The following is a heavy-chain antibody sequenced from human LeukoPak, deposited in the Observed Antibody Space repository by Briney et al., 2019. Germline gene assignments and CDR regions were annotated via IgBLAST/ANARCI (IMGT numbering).Heavy chain of an antibody. CDR2: IIPILGIA. V-gene: IGHV1-69*04. D-gene: IGHD1-1*01. CDR3: AQRQGIWFDP. J-gene: IGHJ5*02. Sequence: ASVKASCKASGGTFSSYAISWVRQAPGQGLEWMGRIIPILGIANYAQKFQGRVTITADKSTSTAYMELSSLRSEDTAVYYCAQRQGIWFDPWGQGTLVTVSS. CDR1: GGTFSSYA.